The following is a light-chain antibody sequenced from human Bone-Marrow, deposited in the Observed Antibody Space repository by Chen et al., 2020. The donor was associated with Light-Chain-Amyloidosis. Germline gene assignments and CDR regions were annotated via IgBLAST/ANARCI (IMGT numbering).Light chain of an antibody. V-gene: IGLV2-14*01. CDR1: SSDVGGYNY. J-gene: IGLJ2*01. Sequence: QSALPQPASVSGSPGQSITIPCTGTSSDVGGYNYVSCYQQHPGKAPKLMIYEVTNRPSGISIRFSGSKSGNTASLTISGLQAEDEADYYCSSFTITNTWIFGGGTKLTVL. CDR3: SSFTITNTWI. CDR2: EVT.